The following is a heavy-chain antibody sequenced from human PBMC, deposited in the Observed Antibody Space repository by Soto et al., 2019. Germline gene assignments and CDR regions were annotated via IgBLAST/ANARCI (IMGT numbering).Heavy chain of an antibody. CDR3: ARGILAYCGGDCYSDPYYFDY. J-gene: IGHJ4*02. Sequence: GGSLRLSCAASGFTFSSYSMNWVRQAPGKGLEWVSYISSSSSTIYYADSVKGRFTISRDNAXXXXXXXXNSLRDEDTAVYYCARGILAYCGGDCYSDPYYFDYWGQGTLVTVSS. CDR2: ISSSSSTI. CDR1: GFTFSSYS. V-gene: IGHV3-48*02. D-gene: IGHD2-21*02.